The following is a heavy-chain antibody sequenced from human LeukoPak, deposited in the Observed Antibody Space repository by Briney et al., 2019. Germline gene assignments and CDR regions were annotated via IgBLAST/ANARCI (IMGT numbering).Heavy chain of an antibody. CDR1: GGTFSSYA. CDR3: ARGSVGYCSGGSCYSANDY. V-gene: IGHV1-69*13. CDR2: IIPIFGTA. D-gene: IGHD2-15*01. J-gene: IGHJ4*02. Sequence: GASLKLSCTASGGTFSSYAISWVRQAPGQGLEWIAWIIPIFGTANYAQKFQGRVTITADEATSTAYLELSSLRSEDTAVYYCARGSVGYCSGGSCYSANDYWGQGTLVTVSS.